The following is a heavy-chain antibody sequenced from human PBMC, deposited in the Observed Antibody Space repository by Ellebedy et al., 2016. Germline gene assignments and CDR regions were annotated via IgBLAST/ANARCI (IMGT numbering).Heavy chain of an antibody. D-gene: IGHD1-14*01. CDR2: MYGGGES. V-gene: IGHV3-53*01. CDR3: VTRHNAAYDL. J-gene: IGHJ3*01. CDR1: GVSASSND. Sequence: GGSLRLXXLVSGVSASSNDMSWVRQAPGKGLELVSLMYGGGESYYADSVKGRFTISRDNSRKTLFLQMSGLGAEDTAVYYCVTRHNAAYDLWGQGTTVTVSS.